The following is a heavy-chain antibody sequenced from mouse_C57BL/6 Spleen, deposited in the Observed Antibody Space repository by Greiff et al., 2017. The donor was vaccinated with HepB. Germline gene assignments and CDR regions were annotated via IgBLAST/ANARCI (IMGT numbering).Heavy chain of an antibody. CDR2: INPSTGGT. J-gene: IGHJ2*01. CDR3: ARNWAYFDY. CDR1: GYSFTGYY. V-gene: IGHV1-42*01. D-gene: IGHD4-1*01. Sequence: VQLKQSGPELVKPGASVKISCKASGYSFTGYYMNWVKQSPEKSLEWIGEINPSTGGTTYNQKFKAKATLTVDKSSSTAYMQLKSLTSEDSAVYYCARNWAYFDYWGQGTTLTVSS.